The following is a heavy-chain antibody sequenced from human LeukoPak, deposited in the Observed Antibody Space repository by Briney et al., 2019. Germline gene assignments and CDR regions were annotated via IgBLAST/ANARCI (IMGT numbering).Heavy chain of an antibody. CDR3: ASQITMVRGEGFDP. CDR1: GFTFSSYG. J-gene: IGHJ5*02. V-gene: IGHV3-48*01. D-gene: IGHD3-10*01. CDR2: ISSSSSTI. Sequence: GGSLRLSCAASGFTFSSYGMTWVRQAPGKGLEWVSYISSSSSTIYYADSVKGRFTISRDNAKNSLYLQMNSLRAEDTAVYYCASQITMVRGEGFDPWGQGTLVTVSS.